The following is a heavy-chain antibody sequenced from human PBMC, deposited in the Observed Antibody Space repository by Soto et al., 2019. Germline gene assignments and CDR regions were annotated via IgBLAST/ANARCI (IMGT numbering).Heavy chain of an antibody. CDR1: GFAFSNFW. J-gene: IGHJ6*02. V-gene: IGHV3-7*01. Sequence: EVQLLEAGGGLVQPGGSLRLSCAASGFAFSNFWMTWVRQAPGQGLEWVANIKKDGSEQYYVDSVEGRFTVSRDNAKNSVDLQMNSLRPEDTAVYYWASGNYYNGMDVWGQGTTVTVSS. D-gene: IGHD3-10*01. CDR2: IKKDGSEQ. CDR3: ASGNYYNGMDV.